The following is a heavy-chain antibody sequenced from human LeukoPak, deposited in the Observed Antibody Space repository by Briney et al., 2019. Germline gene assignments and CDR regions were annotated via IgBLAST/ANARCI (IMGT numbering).Heavy chain of an antibody. CDR3: ARVSPYYYDSSGYSHFDY. D-gene: IGHD3-22*01. V-gene: IGHV3-74*01. CDR2: INSDGSST. J-gene: IGHJ4*02. Sequence: PGGFLRLSCAASGFTFSSYWMHWVRQAPGKGLVWVSRINSDGSSTSYADSVKGRFTISRDNAKNTLYLQMNSLRAEDTAVYYCARVSPYYYDSSGYSHFDYWGQGTLVTVSS. CDR1: GFTFSSYW.